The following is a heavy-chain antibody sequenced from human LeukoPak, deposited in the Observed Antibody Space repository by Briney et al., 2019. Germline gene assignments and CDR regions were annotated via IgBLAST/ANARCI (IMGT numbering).Heavy chain of an antibody. D-gene: IGHD2-2*01. J-gene: IGHJ4*02. CDR2: ISNSGSYI. Sequence: GGSLRLSCAASGFTFSTYSMNWVRQAPGKGLEWVSPISNSGSYIYYADSVKGRFTISRDNAKNSLYLQMNSLRTEDTAVYYCADHLACGSTSCPPFDIWGQGTLVTVSS. V-gene: IGHV3-21*01. CDR3: ADHLACGSTSCPPFDI. CDR1: GFTFSTYS.